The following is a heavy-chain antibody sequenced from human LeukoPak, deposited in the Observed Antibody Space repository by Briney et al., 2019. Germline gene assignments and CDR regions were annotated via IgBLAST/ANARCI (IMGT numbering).Heavy chain of an antibody. Sequence: GRSLRLSCAASGFTFSSYGMHWVRQAPGKGLEWVAVIWSDGNNKDYADSVQGRFTISRDDSKNTLYLQMNRLRAEDTAVYYCARDLSSWTPGYWGQGTLVTVSS. V-gene: IGHV3-33*01. J-gene: IGHJ4*02. CDR2: IWSDGNNK. CDR3: ARDLSSWTPGY. D-gene: IGHD6-13*01. CDR1: GFTFSSYG.